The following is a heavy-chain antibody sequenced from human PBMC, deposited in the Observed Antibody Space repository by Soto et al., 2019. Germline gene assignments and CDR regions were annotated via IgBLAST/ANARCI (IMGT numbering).Heavy chain of an antibody. V-gene: IGHV3-64*01. CDR3: AITYYDFDV. Sequence: EEQLVQSGGGLVQPGGPLRLSCAASGFSFSSYDLFWVRQAPGKGLEYVSAVSRNGINTYYANSVKGRFTISRDNSKNIMYLQMGTLRAEDMAVYYCAITYYDFDVWGKGTTVIVSS. J-gene: IGHJ6*04. D-gene: IGHD3-3*01. CDR2: VSRNGINT. CDR1: GFSFSSYD.